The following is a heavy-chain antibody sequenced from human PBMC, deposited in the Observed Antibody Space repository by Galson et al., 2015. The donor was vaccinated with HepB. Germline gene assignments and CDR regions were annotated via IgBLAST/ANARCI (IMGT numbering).Heavy chain of an antibody. D-gene: IGHD2-2*01. CDR3: AKVVPAATDLNYYYYYGMDV. V-gene: IGHV3-30*18. Sequence: SLRLSCAASGFTFSSYGMHWVRQAPGKGLEWVAVVSYDGSDKYYADSVKGRFTISKDNSKNTLYLQMNGLRAEDTAVYYCAKVVPAATDLNYYYYYGMDVWGQGTTVTVSS. CDR2: VSYDGSDK. J-gene: IGHJ6*02. CDR1: GFTFSSYG.